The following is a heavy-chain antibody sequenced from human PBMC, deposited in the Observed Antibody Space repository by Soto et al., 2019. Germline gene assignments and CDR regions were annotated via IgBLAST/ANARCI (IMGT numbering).Heavy chain of an antibody. CDR3: AREIVTAGGNNYFDP. CDR1: GGTVASSHW. Sequence: SETLSLTCGVSGGTVASSHWWSWVRQSPGRGLEWIGNVYHTGDTNFNPSLQSRVTFSVGKSNNQFSLRLTSVTAADTAVYFCAREIVTAGGNNYFDPWGPGTLVTVSS. J-gene: IGHJ5*02. V-gene: IGHV4-4*02. CDR2: VYHTGDT. D-gene: IGHD2-21*02.